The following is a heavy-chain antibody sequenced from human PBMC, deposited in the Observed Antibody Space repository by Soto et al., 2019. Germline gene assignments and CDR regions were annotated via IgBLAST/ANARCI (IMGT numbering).Heavy chain of an antibody. CDR1: GFTFSDYA. CDR2: ISDSGGNT. Sequence: EAQLVESGGGLVQPGGSLRLSCAASGFTFSDYAVSWVRQAPGKGLEWVSGISDSGGNTNYADSVKGRFTISRDNSKNTLYLQVNSLRVDDTAVYYCAKDFGAKGLGATMHYWGQGTLVTVSS. CDR3: AKDFGAKGLGATMHY. J-gene: IGHJ4*02. D-gene: IGHD1-26*01. V-gene: IGHV3-23*04.